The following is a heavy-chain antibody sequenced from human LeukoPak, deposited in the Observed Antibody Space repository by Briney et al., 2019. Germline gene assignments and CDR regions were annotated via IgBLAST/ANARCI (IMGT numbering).Heavy chain of an antibody. Sequence: SETLSLTCTVSGGSISSSSYHWGWIRQPPGKGLEWIGSMYYSGNTYYNPSLKSRVTISVDTSKNQFSLKLSSVTAADTAVYYCARVKRTYYYDSSGYYFDSWGQGTLVTVSS. J-gene: IGHJ4*02. CDR1: GGSISSSSYH. D-gene: IGHD3-22*01. CDR3: ARVKRTYYYDSSGYYFDS. V-gene: IGHV4-39*07. CDR2: MYYSGNT.